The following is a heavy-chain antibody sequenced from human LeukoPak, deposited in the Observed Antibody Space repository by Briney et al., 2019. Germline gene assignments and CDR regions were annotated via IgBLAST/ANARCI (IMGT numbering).Heavy chain of an antibody. CDR2: INAGNGNT. J-gene: IGHJ5*02. CDR1: GYTFTSYA. V-gene: IGHV1-3*01. Sequence: ASVKVSCKASGYTFTSYAMHWVRQAPGQRLEWMGWINAGNGNTKYSQKFQGRVTITRDTSASTAYMELSSLRSEDMAVYYCARVGGSYYDWFDPWGQGTLVTVSS. CDR3: ARVGGSYYDWFDP. D-gene: IGHD1-26*01.